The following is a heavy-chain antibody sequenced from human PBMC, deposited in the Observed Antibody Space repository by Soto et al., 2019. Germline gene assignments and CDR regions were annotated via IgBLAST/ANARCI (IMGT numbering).Heavy chain of an antibody. V-gene: IGHV3-74*01. CDR1: GFTFSSYW. CDR2: MNSDGSST. Sequence: DVQLVESGGGLVQPGESLRLSCAASGFTFSSYWMHWVRQAPGKGLVWVSRMNSDGSSTSYAGSVKGRFTISRDNAKNTLYLQMNSLRAEDTAVYYCVRTSLVVAAATREDYWGQGTLVTVYS. J-gene: IGHJ4*02. D-gene: IGHD2-15*01. CDR3: VRTSLVVAAATREDY.